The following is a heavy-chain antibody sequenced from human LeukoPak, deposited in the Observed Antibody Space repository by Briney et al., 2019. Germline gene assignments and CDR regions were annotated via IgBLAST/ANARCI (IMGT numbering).Heavy chain of an antibody. J-gene: IGHJ4*02. Sequence: SETLSLTCTVSGYSVSSGYYWGWIRQPPGKGLEWIGSIYHSGSTYYNPSLKSRVTISVDTSKNQFSLKLSSVTAADMAVYYCARDYGGNSFDNWGQGTLVTVSS. V-gene: IGHV4-38-2*02. CDR2: IYHSGST. CDR1: GYSVSSGYY. CDR3: ARDYGGNSFDN. D-gene: IGHD4-23*01.